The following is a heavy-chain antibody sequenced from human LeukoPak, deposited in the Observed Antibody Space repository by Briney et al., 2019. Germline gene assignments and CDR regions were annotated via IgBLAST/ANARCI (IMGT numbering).Heavy chain of an antibody. CDR1: GFAFSGYS. CDR3: ARDGDGNFDY. V-gene: IGHV3-48*04. CDR2: ISYSSYTI. Sequence: GGSLRLSCAASGFAFSGYSMNWIRQAPGKGLEWVAYISYSSYTIHYADSVKGRFTISRDNAKNSPYLQMNSLRAEDTAMYYCARDGDGNFDYWGQGTLVTVSS. D-gene: IGHD4-17*01. J-gene: IGHJ4*02.